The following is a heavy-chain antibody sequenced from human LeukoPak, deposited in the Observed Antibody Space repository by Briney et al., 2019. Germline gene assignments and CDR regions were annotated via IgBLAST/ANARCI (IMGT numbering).Heavy chain of an antibody. D-gene: IGHD3-3*01. Sequence: PGRSLRLSCAASGFTFDDYAMHWVRQAPGKGLEWVSGISWNSGSIGYADSVKGRFTISRDNAKNSLYLQMNSLRAEDTASYYCAKDGDFWSGYVTPYYFDYWGQGTLVTVSS. V-gene: IGHV3-9*01. J-gene: IGHJ4*02. CDR2: ISWNSGSI. CDR3: AKDGDFWSGYVTPYYFDY. CDR1: GFTFDDYA.